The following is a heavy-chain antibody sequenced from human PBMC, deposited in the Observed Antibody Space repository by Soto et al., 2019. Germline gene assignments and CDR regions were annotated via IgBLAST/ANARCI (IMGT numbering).Heavy chain of an antibody. CDR2: IGGTGQYT. D-gene: IGHD2-2*01. J-gene: IGHJ6*02. Sequence: EVQLLETGGGLVQPGGSLRLSCTASGFTFQNFVINWVRQAPGKGLEWVSIIGGTGQYTYYADSVRGRFTFSRDNSENTVYLEMNSLRAEDTAIYFYAKGGTSHIYGIDVWGPGTTVIVSS. CDR1: GFTFQNFV. V-gene: IGHV3-23*01. CDR3: AKGGTSHIYGIDV.